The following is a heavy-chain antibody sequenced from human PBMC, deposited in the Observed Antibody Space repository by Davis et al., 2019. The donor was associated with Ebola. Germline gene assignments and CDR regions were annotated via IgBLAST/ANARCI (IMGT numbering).Heavy chain of an antibody. CDR3: ARDRDSTSPPYYYYYMDV. V-gene: IGHV4-59*01. D-gene: IGHD6-6*01. CDR2: IYYSGST. CDR1: GVSISSYY. Sequence: MPSETLSLTCTVSGVSISSYYWSWIRQPPGKGLEWIGYIYYSGSTNYNPSLKRRVTISVDTSKNQFSLKLSSVTAADTAVYYCARDRDSTSPPYYYYYMDVWGKGTTVTVSS. J-gene: IGHJ6*03.